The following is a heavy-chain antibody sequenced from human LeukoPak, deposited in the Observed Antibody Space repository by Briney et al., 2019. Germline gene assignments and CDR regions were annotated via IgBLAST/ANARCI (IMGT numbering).Heavy chain of an antibody. Sequence: SETLSLTCAVSGYSISSGYYWGWIRQPPGKGLEWIGSIYHSGSTYYNPSLKRRDTISVDTSKNQFSLKLSSVTAADTAVYYCARDLWRDYYGSGSVNWFDPWGQGTLVTVSS. J-gene: IGHJ5*02. D-gene: IGHD3-10*01. CDR2: IYHSGST. CDR3: ARDLWRDYYGSGSVNWFDP. V-gene: IGHV4-38-2*02. CDR1: GYSISSGYY.